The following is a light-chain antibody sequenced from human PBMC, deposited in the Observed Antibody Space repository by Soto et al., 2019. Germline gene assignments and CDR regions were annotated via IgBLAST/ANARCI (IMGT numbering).Light chain of an antibody. V-gene: IGKV3-20*01. CDR3: HQCGSSTLIA. J-gene: IGKJ4*01. CDR1: QRVSRTY. CDR2: VTS. Sequence: ESVFTPSPGTLSLSPGERANLSCRASQRVSRTYLAWYQQKHGQAPRLLLYVTSTRATGIPDRFSGSGSGTDFTLTSSSMEPEDSAVYDCHQCGSSTLIAFGGVTKVEIQ.